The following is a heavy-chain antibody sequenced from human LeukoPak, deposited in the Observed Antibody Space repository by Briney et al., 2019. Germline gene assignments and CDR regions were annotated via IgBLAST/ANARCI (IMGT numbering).Heavy chain of an antibody. J-gene: IGHJ4*02. CDR2: INHSGST. V-gene: IGHV4-34*01. Sequence: PSETLSLTCAVYGGSFSGYYWSGIRQPPGKGLEWIGEINHSGSTNYNPSLKSRVTISVDTSKNQFSLKLSSVTAADTAVYYCARESEILTKVTLFDYWGQGTLVTVSS. CDR3: ARESEILTKVTLFDY. D-gene: IGHD4-17*01. CDR1: GGSFSGYY.